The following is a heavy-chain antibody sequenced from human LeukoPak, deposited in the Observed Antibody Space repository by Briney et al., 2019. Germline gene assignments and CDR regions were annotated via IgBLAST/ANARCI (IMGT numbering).Heavy chain of an antibody. D-gene: IGHD4/OR15-4a*01. CDR2: IYYSGST. CDR1: GGSISSSSYY. J-gene: IGHJ3*02. Sequence: SETLSLTCTVSGGSISSSSYYWGWIRQPPGKGLEWIGSIYYSGSTYYNPPLKSRVTISVDTSKNQFSLKLSSVTAADTAVYYCARGLWAWYAFDIWGQGTMVTVSS. CDR3: ARGLWAWYAFDI. V-gene: IGHV4-39*01.